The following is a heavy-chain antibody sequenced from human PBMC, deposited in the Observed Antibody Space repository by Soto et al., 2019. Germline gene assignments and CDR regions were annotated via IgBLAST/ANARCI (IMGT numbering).Heavy chain of an antibody. V-gene: IGHV3-23*01. CDR1: GFTFSSYA. J-gene: IGHJ4*02. D-gene: IGHD5-18*01. CDR3: AKDSPTWIQLWNYSDFYN. Sequence: EVQLLESGGGLVQPGGSLRLSCAASGFTFSSYAMSWVRQAPGKGLEWVSAISGSGGSTYYADSVKGRFTISRDNSKNTLYLQMNSLRAEDTAVYYCAKDSPTWIQLWNYSDFYNWGQGTLVTVSS. CDR2: ISGSGGST.